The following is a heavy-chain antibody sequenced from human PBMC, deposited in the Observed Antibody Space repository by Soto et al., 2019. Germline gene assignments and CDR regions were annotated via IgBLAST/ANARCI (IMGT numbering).Heavy chain of an antibody. CDR3: TTGKPPSIAAAGHYYYGMDV. CDR2: IKSKTDGGTT. V-gene: IGHV3-15*07. Sequence: PGGSLRLSCAASGFTFSNAWMNWVRQAPGKGLEWVGRIKSKTDGGTTDYAAPVKGRFTISRDDSKNTLYLQMNSLKTEDTAVYYCTTGKPPSIAAAGHYYYGMDVWGQGTTVTVSS. J-gene: IGHJ6*02. D-gene: IGHD6-13*01. CDR1: GFTFSNAW.